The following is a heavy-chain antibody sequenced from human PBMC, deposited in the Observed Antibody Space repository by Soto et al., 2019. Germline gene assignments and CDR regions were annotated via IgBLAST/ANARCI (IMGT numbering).Heavy chain of an antibody. D-gene: IGHD3-22*01. J-gene: IGHJ4*02. CDR3: ARHPRDSSGYWYYFDY. CDR2: ISSSSTYI. Sequence: EVPLVESGGGLVKPGGSLRLSCAASGFTFSSHSMNWVRQAPGKGLEWVSSISSSSTYIYYADSLKGRFNIARDNAKNSLYLQMNRLRAEDLAVYYCARHPRDSSGYWYYFDYWGQGDLVTVSS. CDR1: GFTFSSHS. V-gene: IGHV3-21*01.